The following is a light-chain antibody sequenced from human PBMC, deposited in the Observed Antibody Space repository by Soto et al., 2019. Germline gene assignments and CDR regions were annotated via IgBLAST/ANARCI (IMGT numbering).Light chain of an antibody. CDR1: SIDVGGHNY. V-gene: IGLV2-14*01. CDR2: EVT. CDR3: SSYTRSTTLDVV. J-gene: IGLJ2*01. Sequence: QSVLTQPASVSGSPGQSITISCTGTSIDVGGHNYVSWYQQHPGTAPKLMIYEVTNRPSGVSNRFSGSKSGNTASLTISGLQAVDEADYYCSSYTRSTTLDVVFGGGTKLTVL.